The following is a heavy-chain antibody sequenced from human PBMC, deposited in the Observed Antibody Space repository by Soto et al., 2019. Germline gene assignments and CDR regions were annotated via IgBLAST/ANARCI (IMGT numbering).Heavy chain of an antibody. CDR3: ARERGTYYDFRSGYRSEYYYYGMDV. Sequence: SETLSITCTFSVGSISIGGYYWSWIRQHPGKGWEWSGYGYYSGSTYYNPSLKSRVTISVDTSKNQFSLKLSSVTAADTAVYYCARERGTYYDFRSGYRSEYYYYGMDVWGQGTTVTGSS. CDR2: GYYSGST. CDR1: VGSISIGGYY. D-gene: IGHD3-3*01. J-gene: IGHJ6*01. V-gene: IGHV4-31*03.